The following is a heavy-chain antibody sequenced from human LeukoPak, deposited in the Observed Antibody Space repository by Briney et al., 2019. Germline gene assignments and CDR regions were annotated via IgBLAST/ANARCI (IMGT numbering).Heavy chain of an antibody. V-gene: IGHV3-30*02. CDR1: GFPLSSYG. D-gene: IGHD5-24*01. J-gene: IGHJ4*02. CDR2: IRYDENTK. CDR3: AKGNTRDGYRHFHY. Sequence: GGSLRLSCTASGFPLSSYGMQWVRQAPGKGLEWVACIRYDENTKYYADSVKGRFTVSRDNSENTLFLQMNSLRAEDTAVYYCAKGNTRDGYRHFHYWGQGTLVTVSS.